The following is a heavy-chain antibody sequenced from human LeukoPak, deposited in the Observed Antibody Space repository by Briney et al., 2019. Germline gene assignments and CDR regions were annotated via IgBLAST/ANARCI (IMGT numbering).Heavy chain of an antibody. CDR1: GYSFTSNY. CDR3: ARDQEAFDY. CDR2: IYPRDGST. Sequence: ASVKVSRKASGYSFTSNYIRWVRQAPGQGLEWMGMIYPRDGSTSYAQKFQGRVTVTRDTSTSTVHMELSGLRSEDTAVYYCARDQEAFDYWGQGTLVTVSS. V-gene: IGHV1-46*01. J-gene: IGHJ4*02.